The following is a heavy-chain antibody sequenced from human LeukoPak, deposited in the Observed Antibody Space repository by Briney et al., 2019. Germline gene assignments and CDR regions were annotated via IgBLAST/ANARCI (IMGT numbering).Heavy chain of an antibody. V-gene: IGHV3-11*01. J-gene: IGHJ3*02. Sequence: PGGSLRLSCAASGFTFSSYAMSWIRKAPGKGLEWVSYISSSGSTIYYADSVKGRFTISRDNAKNSLYLQMNSLRAEDTAVYYCARALVTVTTPDAFDIWGQGTMVTVSS. CDR2: ISSSGSTI. CDR3: ARALVTVTTPDAFDI. CDR1: GFTFSSYA. D-gene: IGHD4-17*01.